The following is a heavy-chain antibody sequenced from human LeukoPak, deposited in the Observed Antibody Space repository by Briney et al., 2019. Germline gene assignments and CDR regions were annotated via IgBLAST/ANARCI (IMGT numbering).Heavy chain of an antibody. Sequence: PSETLSLTCTVSGGSISSGGYYWSWIRQHPGRGLEWIGYIYYSGSTYYNPSLKSRVTISVDTSKNQFSLKLSSVTAADTAVYYCARGEDYADFDYWGQGTLVTVSS. D-gene: IGHD2-2*01. V-gene: IGHV4-31*03. CDR1: GGSISSGGYY. CDR3: ARGEDYADFDY. CDR2: IYYSGST. J-gene: IGHJ4*02.